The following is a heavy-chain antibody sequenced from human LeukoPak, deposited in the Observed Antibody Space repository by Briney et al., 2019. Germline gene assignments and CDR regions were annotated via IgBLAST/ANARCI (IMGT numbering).Heavy chain of an antibody. CDR1: GGTFSSYA. J-gene: IGHJ4*02. CDR3: AGTPYYYDSSGYYFDY. Sequence: ASVKVSCKASGGTFSSYAISWVRQAPGQGLEWMGGIIPIFGTANYAQKFQGRVTITTDESTSTAYMELSSLRSEDTAVYYCAGTPYYYDSSGYYFDYWGQGTLVTVSS. D-gene: IGHD3-22*01. V-gene: IGHV1-69*05. CDR2: IIPIFGTA.